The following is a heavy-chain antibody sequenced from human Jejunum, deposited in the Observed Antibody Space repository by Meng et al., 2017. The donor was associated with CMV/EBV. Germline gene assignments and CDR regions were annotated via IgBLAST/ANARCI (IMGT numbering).Heavy chain of an antibody. CDR2: ISWNSGSI. V-gene: IGHV3-9*01. J-gene: IGHJ5*02. CDR1: FDDYA. Sequence: FDDYAMPWFRQSPGKGLEWVSGISWNSGSIAYADSVKGRFTISRDNVKNSLYLQMNSLRPEDTALYYCAKDTVPHYYETSGYFRSWGQGTPVTVSS. CDR3: AKDTVPHYYETSGYFRS. D-gene: IGHD3-22*01.